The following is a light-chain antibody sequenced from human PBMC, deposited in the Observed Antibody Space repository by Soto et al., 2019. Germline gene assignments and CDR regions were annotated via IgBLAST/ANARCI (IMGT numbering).Light chain of an antibody. CDR2: ATS. CDR3: QQYGHSPWT. CDR1: QSVSRTY. V-gene: IGKV3-20*01. Sequence: EIVLTQSPGTLSLSPGERATLSCRASQSVSRTYLAWYQQKPVQAPRLLIYATSSRATGIPDRFSGSGSGTDFTLTISRLEPEDFALYYCQQYGHSPWTFGQGTKVDIK. J-gene: IGKJ1*01.